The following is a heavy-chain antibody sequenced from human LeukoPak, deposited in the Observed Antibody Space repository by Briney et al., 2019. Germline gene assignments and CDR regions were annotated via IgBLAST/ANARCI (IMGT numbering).Heavy chain of an antibody. J-gene: IGHJ5*02. V-gene: IGHV1-46*01. Sequence: ASVKVSYKASGYTFTSYYMHWVRQAPGQGLEWMGIINPSGGSTSYAQKFQGRVTMTRDTSTSTVYMELSSLRSEDTAVYYCARANTGYSSSWPFYNWFDPWGQGTLVTVSS. CDR2: INPSGGST. D-gene: IGHD6-13*01. CDR1: GYTFTSYY. CDR3: ARANTGYSSSWPFYNWFDP.